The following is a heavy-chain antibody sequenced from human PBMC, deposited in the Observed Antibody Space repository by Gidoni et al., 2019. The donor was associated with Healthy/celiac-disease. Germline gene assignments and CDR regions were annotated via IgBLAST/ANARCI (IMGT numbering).Heavy chain of an antibody. CDR1: GGSFSGYY. Sequence: QVQLQQWGAGLLKPSETLSLTCAVYGGSFSGYYWSWIRQPPGTGLEWIGEINHSGSTNYNPSRKSRVTISVDTSKNQFSLKLSSVTAADTAVYYCARVQVSQWLPTHYYYGMDVWGQGTTVTVSS. V-gene: IGHV4-34*01. CDR3: ARVQVSQWLPTHYYYGMDV. D-gene: IGHD6-19*01. CDR2: INHSGST. J-gene: IGHJ6*02.